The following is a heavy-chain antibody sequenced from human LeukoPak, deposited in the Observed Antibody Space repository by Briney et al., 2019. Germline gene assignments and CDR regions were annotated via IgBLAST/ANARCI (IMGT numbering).Heavy chain of an antibody. Sequence: PGGSLRLSCAASGFTFSDHFMTWIRQAPGKGLEWVSSISITGYTHYADFVEGRFTISRDNAKNSLYLQMNSLRAEDTAVYFCARENWENPASWGQGALSPSPQ. CDR1: GFTFSDHF. CDR2: ISITGYT. V-gene: IGHV3-11*05. J-gene: IGHJ5*02. CDR3: ARENWENPAS. D-gene: IGHD1-26*01.